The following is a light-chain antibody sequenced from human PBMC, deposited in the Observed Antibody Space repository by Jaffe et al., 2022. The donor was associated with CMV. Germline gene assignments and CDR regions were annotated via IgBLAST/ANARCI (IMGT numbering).Light chain of an antibody. CDR1: QSISNH. Sequence: DIQMTQSPSSLSASIGDRVTITCRASQSISNHLNWYQQKAGKAPKLLIYGASSLQSGVPSRFSGSGSGTEFTLTISSLQPEDFATYYCQQTYITPPITFGQGTRVEIK. CDR3: QQTYITPPIT. J-gene: IGKJ5*01. CDR2: GAS. V-gene: IGKV1-39*01.